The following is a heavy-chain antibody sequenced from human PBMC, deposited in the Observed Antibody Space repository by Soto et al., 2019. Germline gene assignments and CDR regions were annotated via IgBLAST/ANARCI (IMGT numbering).Heavy chain of an antibody. Sequence: QVQLVQSGAEVKKPGSSVKVSCKASGGTFSSYAISWVRQAPGQGLEWMGGIIPIFGTANYAQKFQGRVTITADESTSTAYMGVSSRRSEDRAVYYCGGGGDYYDSSGPPVYWGQGTLVTVSS. V-gene: IGHV1-69*01. CDR3: GGGGDYYDSSGPPVY. J-gene: IGHJ4*02. CDR2: IIPIFGTA. CDR1: GGTFSSYA. D-gene: IGHD3-22*01.